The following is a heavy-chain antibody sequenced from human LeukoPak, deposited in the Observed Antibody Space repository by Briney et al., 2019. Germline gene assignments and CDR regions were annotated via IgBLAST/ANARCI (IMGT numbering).Heavy chain of an antibody. CDR3: AKERACYTNPYYFDY. CDR1: GFTFSTYP. D-gene: IGHD3-16*02. V-gene: IGHV3-23*01. CDR2: IIGSGANT. J-gene: IGHJ4*02. Sequence: GSLLLSCAASGFTFSTYPMGWVRPAPGKGLEGVSTIIGSGANTYYADSVRGRFTISNDNYKNTLYLHMNSLRAEDTAVYYCAKERACYTNPYYFDYWGQGTLVTVSS.